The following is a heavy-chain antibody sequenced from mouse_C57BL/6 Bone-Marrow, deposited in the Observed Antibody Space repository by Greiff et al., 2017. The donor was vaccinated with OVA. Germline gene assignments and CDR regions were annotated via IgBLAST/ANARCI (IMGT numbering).Heavy chain of an antibody. CDR1: GYTFTNYW. CDR2: IYPGGGYT. D-gene: IGHD1-1*01. V-gene: IGHV1-63*01. CDR3: ARGVVEDYDAMDY. Sequence: QVQLQQSGAELVRPGTSVKMSCKASGYTFTNYWIGWAKQRPGHGLEWIGDIYPGGGYTNYNEKFKGKATLTADKSSSTAYMQVSSLTSEDSAFYYCARGVVEDYDAMDYWGQGTSVTVSA. J-gene: IGHJ4*01.